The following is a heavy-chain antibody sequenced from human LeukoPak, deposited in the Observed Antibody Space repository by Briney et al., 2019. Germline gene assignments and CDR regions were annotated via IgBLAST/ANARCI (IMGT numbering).Heavy chain of an antibody. V-gene: IGHV4-59*01. D-gene: IGHD1-26*01. CDR1: GGSISSYY. CDR3: ARVGGSGSYYFAFDI. J-gene: IGHJ3*02. CDR2: IYYSGST. Sequence: SETLSLTCTVSGGSISSYYWSWIRQPPGKGLEWIGYIYYSGSTNYNPSLKSRVTISVDTSKNQFSLELSSVTAADTAVYYCARVGGSGSYYFAFDIWGQGTMVTVSS.